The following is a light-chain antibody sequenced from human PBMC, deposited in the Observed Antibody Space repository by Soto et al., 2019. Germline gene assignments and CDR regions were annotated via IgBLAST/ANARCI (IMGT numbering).Light chain of an antibody. V-gene: IGKV3-20*01. CDR1: QSVTSSY. J-gene: IGKJ1*01. Sequence: EIVLTQSPGTLSLSPGERVTLSCRASQSVTSSYIAWYQQKPGQAPRLLISGASSRAADIPDRFSGSRSGPDFTLTISSLQPEDFATYYCQQSYSSPPTFGQGTKVDIK. CDR3: QQSYSSPPT. CDR2: GAS.